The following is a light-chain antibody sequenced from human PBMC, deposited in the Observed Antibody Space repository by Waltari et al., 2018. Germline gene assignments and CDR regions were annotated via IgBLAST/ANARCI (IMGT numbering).Light chain of an antibody. CDR2: AAS. CDR3: QQANSLPIT. Sequence: DIQMTQSPSSVSASVGDRVPITCRASQGIGSWLAWYQQKPGKAPKLLIYAASSLESGVPSRFSGSGSGKDFTLTINSLQPEDFATYYCQQANSLPITFGGGTKVEIK. CDR1: QGIGSW. J-gene: IGKJ4*01. V-gene: IGKV1-12*01.